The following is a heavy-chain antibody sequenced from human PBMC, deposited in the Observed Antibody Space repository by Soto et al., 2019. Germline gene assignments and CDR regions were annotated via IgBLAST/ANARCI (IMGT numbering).Heavy chain of an antibody. CDR1: GFTFDDYA. V-gene: IGHV3-9*01. CDR3: SKDAAYYFDY. D-gene: IGHD6-25*01. Sequence: EVQLVESGGGLVQPGRSLRLSCAASGFTFDDYAMHWVRQAPGKGLEWVSGISWGSGSIDYADSVKGRFTISRDNAKNSLYLQMNSLRAEDTAVYYCSKDAAYYFDYWGQGTMVTVS. J-gene: IGHJ4*02. CDR2: ISWGSGSI.